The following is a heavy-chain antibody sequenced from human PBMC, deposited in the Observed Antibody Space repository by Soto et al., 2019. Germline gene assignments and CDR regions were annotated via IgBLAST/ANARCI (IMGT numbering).Heavy chain of an antibody. Sequence: SETLSLTCAVYGGSFSGCYWSWIRQPPGKGLEWIGEINHSGSTNYNPSLKSRVTISVDTSKNQFSLKLSSVTAADTAVYYCARGQGMYYGSGSYKTWFDPWGQGTLVTVSS. J-gene: IGHJ5*02. V-gene: IGHV4-34*01. D-gene: IGHD3-10*01. CDR1: GGSFSGCY. CDR2: INHSGST. CDR3: ARGQGMYYGSGSYKTWFDP.